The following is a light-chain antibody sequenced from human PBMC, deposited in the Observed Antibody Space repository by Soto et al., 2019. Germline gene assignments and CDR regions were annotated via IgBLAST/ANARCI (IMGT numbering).Light chain of an antibody. CDR3: QQYNNRPLT. CDR1: QSVSSS. Sequence: ETVMTQSPATLSVSPGERAILSCRASQSVSSSLAWYQQKPGQAPRLLIYGASTRATGIPARFSGSGSGTEFTLIIRSLQSEDFAGYYCQQYNNRPLTFGGGTKVEIK. CDR2: GAS. J-gene: IGKJ4*01. V-gene: IGKV3-15*01.